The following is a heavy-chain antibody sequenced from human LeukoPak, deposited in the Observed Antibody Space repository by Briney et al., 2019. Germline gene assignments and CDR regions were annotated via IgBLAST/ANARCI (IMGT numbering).Heavy chain of an antibody. CDR2: IRYDGSNK. Sequence: PGGSLRLSCAASGFTFSSYGMHWVRQAPGKGLEWVAFIRYDGSNKYYADSVKGRFTISRDNSKNTLYLHVNSLRPEDTAVYYCAREDSTRSGVRELDYWGQGILVTVSS. CDR3: AREDSTRSGVRELDY. V-gene: IGHV3-30*02. D-gene: IGHD3-10*01. CDR1: GFTFSSYG. J-gene: IGHJ4*02.